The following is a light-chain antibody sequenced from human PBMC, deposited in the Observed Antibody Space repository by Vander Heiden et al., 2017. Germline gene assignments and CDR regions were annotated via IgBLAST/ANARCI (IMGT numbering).Light chain of an antibody. Sequence: EIVMTQSPVTLSLSPGEGASLSCRASQNVNSNLAWYQQKPGQAPRLLIYGAFTRATGIPARFSGSGSGTEFTLTISSLQSEDFAVYFCQQYNSCPLTFGGGTKVEIK. CDR2: GAF. V-gene: IGKV3-15*01. J-gene: IGKJ4*01. CDR1: QNVNSN. CDR3: QQYNSCPLT.